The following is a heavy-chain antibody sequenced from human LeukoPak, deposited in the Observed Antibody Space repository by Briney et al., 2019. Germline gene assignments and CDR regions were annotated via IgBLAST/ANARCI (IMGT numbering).Heavy chain of an antibody. CDR2: ISGSGGST. J-gene: IGHJ4*02. D-gene: IGHD4-17*01. V-gene: IGHV3-23*01. CDR3: AKDRDGDPTFDY. Sequence: PGGSLRLSCAASGFTFGSYAMSWVRQAPGKGLEWVSAISGSGGSTYYADSVKGRFTISRDNSKNTLYLQMNSLRAEDTAVYYCAKDRDGDPTFDYWGQGTLVTVSS. CDR1: GFTFGSYA.